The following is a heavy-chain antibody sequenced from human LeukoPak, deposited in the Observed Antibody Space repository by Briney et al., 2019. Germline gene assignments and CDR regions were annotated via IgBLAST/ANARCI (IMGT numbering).Heavy chain of an antibody. V-gene: IGHV1-69*05. CDR2: ITPIFGTA. CDR1: GGTFSSYA. CDR3: AREPIYSGYGPDYYYYYYMDV. Sequence: SVKVSCKASGGTFSSYAISWVRQAPGQGLEWMGRITPIFGTANYAQKFQGRVTITTDESTSTAYMELSSLRSEDTAVYYCAREPIYSGYGPDYYYYYYMDVWGKGTTVTVSS. D-gene: IGHD5-12*01. J-gene: IGHJ6*03.